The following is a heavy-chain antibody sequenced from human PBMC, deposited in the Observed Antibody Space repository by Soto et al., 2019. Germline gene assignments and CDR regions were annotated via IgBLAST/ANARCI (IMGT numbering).Heavy chain of an antibody. CDR1: GYTLTELC. V-gene: IGHV1-24*01. Sequence: ASVKVSCKVSGYTLTELCMHWVRQAPGKGLEWMGGFDPEDGETIYAQKFQGRVTMTEDTSTDTAYMELSSLRSEDTAVYYCATEYSGRYYGSGSPFDYWGQGTLVTVSS. J-gene: IGHJ4*02. D-gene: IGHD3-10*01. CDR3: ATEYSGRYYGSGSPFDY. CDR2: FDPEDGET.